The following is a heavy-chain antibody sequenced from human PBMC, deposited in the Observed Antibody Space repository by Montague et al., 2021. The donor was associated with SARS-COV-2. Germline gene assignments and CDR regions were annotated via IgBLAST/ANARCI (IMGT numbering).Heavy chain of an antibody. D-gene: IGHD4/OR15-4a*01. Sequence: SETLSLTCAVSGGPISSSNWWSWVRQPPGKGLEWIGEIHHSGSTNYNPSLKSRVTMSVDRSKNHFSPRLSSVTAADTAMYYCAREGYGGWTGYYFDYWGQGTLVTVSS. CDR1: GGPISSSNW. V-gene: IGHV4-4*02. J-gene: IGHJ4*02. CDR3: AREGYGGWTGYYFDY. CDR2: IHHSGST.